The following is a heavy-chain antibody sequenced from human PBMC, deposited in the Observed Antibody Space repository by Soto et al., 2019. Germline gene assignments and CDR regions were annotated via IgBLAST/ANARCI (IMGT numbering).Heavy chain of an antibody. CDR3: AKGGTSHIYGIDV. J-gene: IGHJ6*02. V-gene: IGHV3-23*01. CDR1: GFIFQNFV. D-gene: IGHD2-2*01. CDR2: IGGTGQYT. Sequence: EVQLLETGGGLVQPGGSLRLSCKASGFIFQNFVINWVRQAPGKGLEWVLIIGGTGQYTFYADSVRGGFTFSIDNSENTVYLEMNSLRAEDTAIYFCAKGGTSHIYGIDVWGPGTTVIVSS.